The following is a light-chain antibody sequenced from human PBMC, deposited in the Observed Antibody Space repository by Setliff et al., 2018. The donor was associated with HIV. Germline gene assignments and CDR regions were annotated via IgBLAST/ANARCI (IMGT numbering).Light chain of an antibody. CDR1: SSDVSLYNF. J-gene: IGLJ1*01. V-gene: IGLV2-14*03. CDR2: DVT. Sequence: QSALTQPASVSGSPGQSITISCTGTSSDVSLYNFVSWYQQYPGKVPQLIIYDVTNRPSGISHRFSGAKSGNTASLTISGLQADDEADYYCSSFRTSRKFVFGTGTKGTVL. CDR3: SSFRTSRKFV.